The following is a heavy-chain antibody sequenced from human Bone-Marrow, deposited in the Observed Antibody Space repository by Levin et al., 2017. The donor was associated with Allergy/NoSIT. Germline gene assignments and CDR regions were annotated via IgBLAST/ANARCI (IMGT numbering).Heavy chain of an antibody. CDR1: GIIFNTAW. Sequence: AGGSLRLSCAASGIIFNTAWMTWVRQAPGKGLEWVGHIKSSGDGGTADYGAPVKGRFTISRDDSKKTVYLEMNSLKMEDRGVYYCTTGLATVTMLTFWGQGTRVTVSS. CDR3: TTGLATVTMLTF. V-gene: IGHV3-15*01. J-gene: IGHJ1*01. CDR2: IKSSGDGGTA. D-gene: IGHD5-24*01.